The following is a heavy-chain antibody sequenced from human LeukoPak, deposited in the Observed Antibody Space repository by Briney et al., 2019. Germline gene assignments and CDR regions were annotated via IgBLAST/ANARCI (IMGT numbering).Heavy chain of an antibody. J-gene: IGHJ4*02. CDR1: AGSFSNYH. CDR3: ARGSFDYGDYQIFDY. D-gene: IGHD4-17*01. CDR2: INHGGST. V-gene: IGHV4-34*01. Sequence: SGTLSLTCAVYAGSFSNYHWSWIRQPPGKGLEWIGEINHGGSTNYNPPLKSRVTISVDTSKNQFSLKMSSVTAADTAVYYCARGSFDYGDYQIFDYWGQGTLVTVSS.